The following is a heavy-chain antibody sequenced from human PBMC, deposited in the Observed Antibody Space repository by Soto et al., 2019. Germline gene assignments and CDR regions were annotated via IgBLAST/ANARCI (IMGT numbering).Heavy chain of an antibody. V-gene: IGHV1-69*02. CDR2: IIPILGIA. CDR1: GGTFSSYT. J-gene: IGHJ4*02. Sequence: QVPLVQSGAEVKKPGSSVKVSCKASGGTFSSYTISWVRQAPGQGLEWMGRIIPILGIANYAQKFQGRVTITADKSTSTAYMELSSLRSEDTAVYYCARAPYSSSWYYFDYWGQGTLVTVSS. D-gene: IGHD6-13*01. CDR3: ARAPYSSSWYYFDY.